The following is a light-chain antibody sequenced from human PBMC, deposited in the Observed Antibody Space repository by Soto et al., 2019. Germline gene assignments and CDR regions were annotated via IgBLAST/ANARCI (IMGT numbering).Light chain of an antibody. CDR2: EVS. CDR1: SSDVGGYNY. V-gene: IGLV2-14*01. J-gene: IGLJ1*01. Sequence: QSALTQPASVSGSPGQSITISCTGTSSDVGGYNYVSWYQQHPGKAPKLMIYEVSNRPSGVSNRFSGSKSGNTASLTISGLQAEDEADYYCQSYDSSLSGCVFGTGTKLTVL. CDR3: QSYDSSLSGCV.